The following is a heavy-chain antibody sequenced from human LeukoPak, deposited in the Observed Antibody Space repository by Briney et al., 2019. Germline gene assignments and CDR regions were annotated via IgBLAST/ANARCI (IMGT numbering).Heavy chain of an antibody. V-gene: IGHV3-48*01. J-gene: IGHJ4*02. CDR1: GFTFSSYG. Sequence: PGGSLRLSCAASGFTFSSYGMHWVRQAPGKGLEWIAYTGSIGSTIHYADSVKGRFTISRDNAKKSLFLQMDTLRGDDTAVYYCARVGGRGIDYWGQGSLVSVSS. CDR2: TGSIGSTI. CDR3: ARVGGRGIDY.